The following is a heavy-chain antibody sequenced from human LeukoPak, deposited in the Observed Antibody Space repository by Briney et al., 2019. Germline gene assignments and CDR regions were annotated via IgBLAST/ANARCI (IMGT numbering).Heavy chain of an antibody. V-gene: IGHV4-4*07. D-gene: IGHD3-3*01. J-gene: IGHJ4*02. CDR2: IYTSGST. CDR3: VRDRPKHYDFWSGYYPLDY. CDR1: GGSISSYY. Sequence: SETLSLTCTVSGGSISSYYWSWIRQPAGKGLEWIGRIYTSGSTNYNPSLKSRVTMSVDTSKNQFSLKLSSVTAADTAVYYCVRDRPKHYDFWSGYYPLDYWGQGTLVTVSS.